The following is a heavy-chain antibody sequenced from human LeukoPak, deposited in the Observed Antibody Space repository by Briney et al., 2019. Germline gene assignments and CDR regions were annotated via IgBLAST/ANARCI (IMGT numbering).Heavy chain of an antibody. D-gene: IGHD6-13*01. J-gene: IGHJ5*02. CDR3: ARGSSSWYVPSNWFDP. V-gene: IGHV1-2*04. Sequence: VASVKVSCKASGYTFTGYYMHWVRQAPGQGLEWMGWINPNSGGTNYAQKFQGWVTMTRDTSISTAYMELSRLRSDDTAVYYCARGSSSWYVPSNWFDPWGQGTLVTVSS. CDR2: INPNSGGT. CDR1: GYTFTGYY.